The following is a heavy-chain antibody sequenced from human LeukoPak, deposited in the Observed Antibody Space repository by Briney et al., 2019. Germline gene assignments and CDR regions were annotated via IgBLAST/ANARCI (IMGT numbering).Heavy chain of an antibody. CDR1: GFTFSDYY. D-gene: IGHD3-9*01. CDR2: ISSSGSTI. J-gene: IGHJ4*02. CDR3: ATLLRYFDWSLDY. V-gene: IGHV3-11*01. Sequence: GGSLRLSCAASGFTFSDYYMSWIRQAPGKGLEWVSYISSSGSTIYYADSVKGRFTISRDNAKNSLYLQMNSLRAEDTAVYYCATLLRYFDWSLDYWGQGTLVTVSS.